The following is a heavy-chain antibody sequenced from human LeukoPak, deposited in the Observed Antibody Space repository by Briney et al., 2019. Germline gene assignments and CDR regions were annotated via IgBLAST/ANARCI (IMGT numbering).Heavy chain of an antibody. J-gene: IGHJ4*02. CDR2: ISYDGSNK. V-gene: IGHV3-30*18. CDR1: GFTFSSYG. Sequence: PGGSLRLSCAASGFTFSSYGMHWVRQAPGKGLEWVAVISYDGSNKYYADSVKGRFTISRDNSKNTLYLQMNSLRAEDTAVYYCAKGEDYWGQGILVTVSS. CDR3: AKGEDY.